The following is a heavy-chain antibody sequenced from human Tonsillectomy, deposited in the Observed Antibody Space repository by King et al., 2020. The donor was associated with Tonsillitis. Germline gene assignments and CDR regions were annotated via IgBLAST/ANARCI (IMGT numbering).Heavy chain of an antibody. CDR3: AGRSNNWIRGGWFDP. CDR2: IYSGDSDT. Sequence: QLVQSGAEVKKPGESLKISCKGSGYSFTSYWIAWVRQMPGKGLELMGIIYSGDSDTRYSPTIQGQVTLSDDKSISTAYLPWSSLKASDTAMYYCAGRSNNWIRGGWFDPWGQGTLVTVSS. J-gene: IGHJ5*02. D-gene: IGHD1-20*01. CDR1: GYSFTSYW. V-gene: IGHV5-51*01.